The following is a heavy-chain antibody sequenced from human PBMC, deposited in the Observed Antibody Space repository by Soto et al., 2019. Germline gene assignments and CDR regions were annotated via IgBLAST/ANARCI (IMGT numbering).Heavy chain of an antibody. CDR3: GNGGYYDLLSGFSASAF. V-gene: IGHV3-23*01. Sequence: PGGSLRLSCAVSGFTFDNYAMSWVRQPPGKGLEWVSGVSATGRNKVYADSVKGRFTISRDNSNNSLFLQMSDLRAEDTALYYCGNGGYYDLLSGFSASAFRGQRTLVTVSS. J-gene: IGHJ4*02. CDR1: GFTFDNYA. D-gene: IGHD3-3*01. CDR2: VSATGRNK.